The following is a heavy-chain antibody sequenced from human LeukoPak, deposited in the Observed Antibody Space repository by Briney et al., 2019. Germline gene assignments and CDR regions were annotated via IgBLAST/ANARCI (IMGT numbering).Heavy chain of an antibody. CDR3: ARRDSSGWYGSIDY. CDR2: IYYSGST. CDR1: GGSISSSSYY. Sequence: SETLSLTCTVSGGSISSSSYYWGWIRQPPGKGLEWIGSIYYSGSTYYNPSLKSRVTISVDTSKNQFSLKLSSVTAADTAVYYCARRDSSGWYGSIDYWGQGTLVTVSS. J-gene: IGHJ4*02. D-gene: IGHD6-19*01. V-gene: IGHV4-39*01.